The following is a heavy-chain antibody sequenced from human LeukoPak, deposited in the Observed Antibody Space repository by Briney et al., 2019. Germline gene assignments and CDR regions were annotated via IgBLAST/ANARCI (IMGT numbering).Heavy chain of an antibody. CDR3: ARETNTYYDFWGGYSIDY. D-gene: IGHD3-3*01. V-gene: IGHV3-30-3*01. J-gene: IGHJ4*02. CDR2: ISYDGSNK. CDR1: GFTFSSYA. Sequence: SGGSLRLSCAASGFTFSSYAMHWVRQAPGKGLEWVAVISYDGSNKYYADSVKGRFTISRDNSKNTLYLQMNSLRAEDTAVYYCARETNTYYDFWGGYSIDYWGQGTLVTVSS.